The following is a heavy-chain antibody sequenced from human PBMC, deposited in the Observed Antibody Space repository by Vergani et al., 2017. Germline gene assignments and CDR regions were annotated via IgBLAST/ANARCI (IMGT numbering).Heavy chain of an antibody. Sequence: QVKLQESGPGLLKPSQTLSLTCTVSGESISSGSHYWSWIRQPPGKGLEWIGYIYHSGSTYYNPSLKSRVTISVDRSKNQFSLKLSSVTAADTAVYYCARGAGTIGWFDPWGQGILVTVSS. J-gene: IGHJ5*02. CDR1: GESISSGSHY. CDR3: ARGAGTIGWFDP. D-gene: IGHD1-1*01. CDR2: IYHSGST. V-gene: IGHV4-30-2*01.